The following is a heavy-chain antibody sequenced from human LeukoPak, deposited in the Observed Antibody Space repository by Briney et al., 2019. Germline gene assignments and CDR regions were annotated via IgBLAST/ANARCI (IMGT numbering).Heavy chain of an antibody. CDR2: INPGIFTT. D-gene: IGHD3-16*01. J-gene: IGHJ4*02. CDR3: ARDWAHGSFDF. CDR1: GYPFTTFS. Sequence: ASVKLSCHASGYPFTTFSLHWVRQAPGQGPEWMAIINPGIFTTTYAQKLQDRVTVTSDTSTATVYMELRSLRLEDTAVYFCARDWAHGSFDFWGQGTLVTVSS. V-gene: IGHV1-46*01.